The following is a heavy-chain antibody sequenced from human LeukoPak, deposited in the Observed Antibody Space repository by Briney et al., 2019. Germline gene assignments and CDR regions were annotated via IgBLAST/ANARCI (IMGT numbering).Heavy chain of an antibody. V-gene: IGHV1-69*13. J-gene: IGHJ6*03. D-gene: IGHD2-2*02. CDR2: IIPIFGTA. CDR3: ARGVEPAAINYYYYYMDV. CDR1: GGTFSSYA. Sequence: SVKVSCKASGGTFSSYAISWVRQAPGQGLEWMGGIIPIFGTANYAQKFQGRVTITADESTSTACMELSSLRSEDTAVYYCARGVEPAAINYYYYYMDVWGKGTTVTVSS.